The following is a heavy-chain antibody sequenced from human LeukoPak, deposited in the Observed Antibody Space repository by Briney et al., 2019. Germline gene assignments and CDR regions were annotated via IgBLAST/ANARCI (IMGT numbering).Heavy chain of an antibody. D-gene: IGHD3-22*01. CDR1: GFTFSSYW. CDR3: ARDPTWDYYDHSDYNG. CDR2: IKQDGSEK. J-gene: IGHJ4*02. Sequence: PGGSLRLSCAASGFTFSSYWMSWVRQAPGKGLEWVANIKQDGSEKYYVDSVKGRFTISRDNAKNSLYLQMDSLRVEDTALYYCARDPTWDYYDHSDYNGWGQGTLVTVSS. V-gene: IGHV3-7*01.